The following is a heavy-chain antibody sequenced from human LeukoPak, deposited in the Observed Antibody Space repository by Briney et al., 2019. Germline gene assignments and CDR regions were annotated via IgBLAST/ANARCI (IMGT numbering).Heavy chain of an antibody. CDR3: ARKVRSYYYYYMDV. J-gene: IGHJ6*03. CDR1: GFTFSDYY. Sequence: PGGSLRLSCAASGFTFSDYYMSWIRQAPGKGLEWVSYISSSGSTIYYADSVKGRFTISRDNAKNSLYLQMNSLRAEDTAVYYCARKVRSYYYYYMDVWGKGTTVTISS. V-gene: IGHV3-11*01. D-gene: IGHD4-17*01. CDR2: ISSSGSTI.